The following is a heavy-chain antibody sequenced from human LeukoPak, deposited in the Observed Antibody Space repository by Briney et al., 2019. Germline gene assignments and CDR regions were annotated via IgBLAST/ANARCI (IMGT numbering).Heavy chain of an antibody. J-gene: IGHJ4*02. V-gene: IGHV3-48*04. CDR3: ARDTFQPALIDY. CDR1: EFTFSLYA. CDR2: INDDNSNI. D-gene: IGHD2-2*01. Sequence: GVLRLSCAASEFTFSLYAMNWVRKVQGKGLEWVYYINDDNSNINSAGSVRARFTISRADARTTIYLQLSGRKVEATACLSCARDTFQPALIDYWGQGTLVTVSS.